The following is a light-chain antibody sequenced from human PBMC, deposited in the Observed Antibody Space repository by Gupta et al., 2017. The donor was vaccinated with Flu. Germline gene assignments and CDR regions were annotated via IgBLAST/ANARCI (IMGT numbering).Light chain of an antibody. CDR2: KDT. Sequence: SYELTQPPSLSVSPGQTARITCSGDALSSQYPYWYQQKPGQAPVLVISKDTERPSGIPERFSGSNSGTTVTLTISGVQAEDEAAYYCQSADNSGTYVVFGGGTRLTV. CDR1: ALSSQY. V-gene: IGLV3-25*03. CDR3: QSADNSGTYVV. J-gene: IGLJ2*01.